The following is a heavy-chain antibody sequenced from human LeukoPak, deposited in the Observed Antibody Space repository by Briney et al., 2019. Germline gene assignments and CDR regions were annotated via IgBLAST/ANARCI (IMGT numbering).Heavy chain of an antibody. CDR2: INQDGTGQ. D-gene: IGHD2-21*02. V-gene: IGHV3-7*01. CDR3: AREQWWRLDY. CDR1: GFTFTSFS. J-gene: IGHJ4*02. Sequence: PGGSLRLSCVASGFTFTSFSMSWVRQAPGKGLEWVAQINQDGTGQFYVDSVRGRFTISRDNAKTSVHLQMDSLSAEDTGVYYCAREQWWRLDYWGQGTLVTVSS.